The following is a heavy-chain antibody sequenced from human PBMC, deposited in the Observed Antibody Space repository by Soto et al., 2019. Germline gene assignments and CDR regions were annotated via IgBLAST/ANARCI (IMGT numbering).Heavy chain of an antibody. V-gene: IGHV4-59*08. CDR3: ARHGGTIFGVVTPGFYMDV. CDR1: GGSISSYY. D-gene: IGHD3-3*01. Sequence: PSETLSLTCTVSGGSISSYYWSWIRQPPGKGLEWIGYIYYSGSTNYNPSLKSRVTISVDTSKNQFSLKLSSVTAADTAVYYCARHGGTIFGVVTPGFYMDVWGKGTTVTVSS. J-gene: IGHJ6*03. CDR2: IYYSGST.